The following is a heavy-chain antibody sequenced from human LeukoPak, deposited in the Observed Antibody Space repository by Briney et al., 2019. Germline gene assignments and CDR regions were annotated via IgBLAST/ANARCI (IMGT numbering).Heavy chain of an antibody. V-gene: IGHV6-1*01. CDR3: ARDSGIAVAAHDKYNWFDP. Sequence: PSQTLSLTCAISGDSVSSNSAAWNWIRQSPSRGLEWLGRTYYRSKWYNDYAVSVKSRITINPDTSKNQFSLQLNSVTPEDTAVYYCARDSGIAVAAHDKYNWFDPWGQGTLVTVSS. CDR2: TYYRSKWYN. J-gene: IGHJ5*02. CDR1: GDSVSSNSAA. D-gene: IGHD6-19*01.